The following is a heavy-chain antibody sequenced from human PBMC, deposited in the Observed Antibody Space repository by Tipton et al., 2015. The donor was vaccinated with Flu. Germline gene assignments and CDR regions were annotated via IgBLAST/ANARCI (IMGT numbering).Heavy chain of an antibody. CDR2: ISSSGSTI. Sequence: GSLRLSCAASGFTFSDYYMSWIRQAPGKGLEWVSYISSSGSTIYYADSVKGRFTISRDNAKNSLYLQMNSLRAEDTAVYYCARSLPASYSSSWYDYWGQGTLVTVSS. V-gene: IGHV3-11*01. CDR3: ARSLPASYSSSWYDY. D-gene: IGHD6-13*01. CDR1: GFTFSDYY. J-gene: IGHJ4*02.